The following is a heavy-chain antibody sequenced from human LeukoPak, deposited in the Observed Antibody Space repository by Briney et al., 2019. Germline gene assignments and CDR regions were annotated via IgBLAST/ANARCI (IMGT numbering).Heavy chain of an antibody. CDR3: ARSAGTVAGLYDY. CDR1: GGSISSSNW. J-gene: IGHJ4*02. V-gene: IGHV4-4*02. CDR2: IYHSGST. Sequence: SGTLSLTCAVSGGSISSSNWWSWVRQPPGKGLEWIGEIYHSGSTNYNPSLKSRVTISVDKSKNQFSLKLSSVTAADTAVYSCARSAGTVAGLYDYWGQGTLVTVSS. D-gene: IGHD6-19*01.